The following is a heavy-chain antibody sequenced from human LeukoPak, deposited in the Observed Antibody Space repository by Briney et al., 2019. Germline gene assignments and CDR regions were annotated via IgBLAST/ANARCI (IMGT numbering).Heavy chain of an antibody. CDR1: GFTFSGYA. CDR3: AKDPSDLGASGSYSYFDY. CDR2: FGTDGNT. J-gene: IGHJ4*02. V-gene: IGHV3-23*01. Sequence: GGSLRLSCEASGFTFSGYAVSWVRQAPGKGLEWVSGFGTDGNTHYAESVRGRFDISRDTSKTTVYLQLNSLRAEDTAFYYCAKDPSDLGASGSYSYFDYWGQGTLVTVSS. D-gene: IGHD3-10*01.